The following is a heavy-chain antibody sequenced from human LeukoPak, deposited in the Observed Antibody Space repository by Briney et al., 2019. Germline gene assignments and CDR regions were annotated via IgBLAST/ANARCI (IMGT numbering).Heavy chain of an antibody. D-gene: IGHD3-22*01. Sequence: GGSLRLSCAASGFTFSSYWMHWVRQAPGKGLEWVSSISSSSSYIYYADSVKGRFTIPRDNAKNSLYLQMNSLRAEDTAVYYCARDLEGYDSSGYYLQSFDYWGQGTLVTVSS. V-gene: IGHV3-21*01. CDR3: ARDLEGYDSSGYYLQSFDY. J-gene: IGHJ4*02. CDR2: ISSSSSYI. CDR1: GFTFSSYW.